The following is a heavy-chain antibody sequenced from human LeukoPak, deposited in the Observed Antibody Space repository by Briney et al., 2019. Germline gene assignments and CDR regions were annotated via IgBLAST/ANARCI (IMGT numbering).Heavy chain of an antibody. J-gene: IGHJ3*02. D-gene: IGHD2-2*02. V-gene: IGHV4-39*07. CDR3: ARNPPLGYCSSTSCYKFGAFDI. CDR1: GGSISSSSYY. Sequence: SETLSLTSTVSGGSISSSSYYWGWIRQPPGKGLEWIGSIYYSGSTYYNPSLKSRVTISVDTSKNQFSLKLSSVTAAESAVYYCARNPPLGYCSSTSCYKFGAFDIWGQGTMVTVSS. CDR2: IYYSGST.